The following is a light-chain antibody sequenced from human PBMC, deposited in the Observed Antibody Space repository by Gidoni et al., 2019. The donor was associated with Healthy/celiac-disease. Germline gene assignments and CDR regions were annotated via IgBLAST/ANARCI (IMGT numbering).Light chain of an antibody. CDR3: TSRDSSGNHVV. CDR2: AKN. CDR1: SLRSYY. V-gene: IGLV3-19*01. J-gene: IGLJ2*01. Sequence: SSELTQDPAVSVALGQTVRITCKGDSLRSYYASWYQKKPGQAPVLVIYAKNNRPSGIPDRFSGSSSGNTASLPLTGAQAEDEADYYCTSRDSSGNHVVFGGGTKLTVL.